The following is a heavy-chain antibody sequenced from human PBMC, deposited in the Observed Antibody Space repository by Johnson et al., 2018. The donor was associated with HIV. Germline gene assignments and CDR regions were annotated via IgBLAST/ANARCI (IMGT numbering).Heavy chain of an antibody. V-gene: IGHV3-30*03. Sequence: QVQLVESGGGLVKPGGSLRLSCAASRFTFSSYVMHWVRQAPGKGLEWVAVISYDGSNKYYADSVKGRFTISRDKSNNTLDLQMNSLRAEDTAVYYCARTAMTPVTSAPDAFDIWCQGTMVTVSS. D-gene: IGHD4-17*01. J-gene: IGHJ3*02. CDR2: ISYDGSNK. CDR1: RFTFSSYV. CDR3: ARTAMTPVTSAPDAFDI.